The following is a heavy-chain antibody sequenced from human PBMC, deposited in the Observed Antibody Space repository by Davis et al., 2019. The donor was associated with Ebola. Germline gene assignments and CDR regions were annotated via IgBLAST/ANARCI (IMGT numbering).Heavy chain of an antibody. CDR2: IRSKANSYAT. D-gene: IGHD3-9*01. Sequence: GESLKISCAASGFTFSGSAMHWVRQASGKGLEWVGRIRSKANSYATAYAASVKGRFTISRDNSKNTLYLQMNSLRAEDTAVYYCARDRDSRDLLTGYWGQSLPYSGCYFDYWGQGTLVTVSS. J-gene: IGHJ4*02. CDR3: ARDRDSRDLLTGYWGQSLPYSGCYFDY. V-gene: IGHV3-73*01. CDR1: GFTFSGSA.